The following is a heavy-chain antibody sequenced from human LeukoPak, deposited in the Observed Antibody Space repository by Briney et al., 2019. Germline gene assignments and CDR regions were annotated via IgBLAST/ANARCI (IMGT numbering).Heavy chain of an antibody. CDR3: ARSSNTGYSSGWDKFDY. Sequence: ASVKVSCKASGYTFTSYGISWVRQAPGQGLEWMGWISAYNGNTNYAQKLQGRVTMTTDTSTSTAYMELRSLRSEDTAVYYCARSSNTGYSSGWDKFDYWGQGTLVTVSS. D-gene: IGHD6-19*01. V-gene: IGHV1-18*01. CDR1: GYTFTSYG. J-gene: IGHJ4*02. CDR2: ISAYNGNT.